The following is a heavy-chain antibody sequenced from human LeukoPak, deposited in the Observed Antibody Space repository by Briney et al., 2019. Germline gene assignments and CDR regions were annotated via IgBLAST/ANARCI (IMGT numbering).Heavy chain of an antibody. CDR3: TTGKSTTSPRFDY. J-gene: IGHJ4*02. CDR1: GFTFSNAW. CDR2: IKSKTDGGTT. Sequence: GGSLRLSCAASGFTFSNAWMSWVRQAPGKGLEWVGRIKSKTDGGTTDYAAPVKGRFTISKDDSKNTLYLQMNNLKTEDTAVYYCTTGKSTTSPRFDYWGQVTLVTVST. D-gene: IGHD2-2*01. V-gene: IGHV3-15*01.